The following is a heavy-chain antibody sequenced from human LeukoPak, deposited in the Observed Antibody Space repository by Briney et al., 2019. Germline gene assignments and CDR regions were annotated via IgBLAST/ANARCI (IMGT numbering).Heavy chain of an antibody. CDR2: TYCRSKWYN. CDR3: ARAPPLVRGVIRAFDI. CDR1: GDSFSSNSAA. V-gene: IGHV6-1*01. J-gene: IGHJ3*02. Sequence: SQTLSLTCALSGDSFSSNSAAWTWIRQSPSRGLEWLGSTYCRSKWYNDYAVSVKSLITINPDTSKNQFSLQLNSVTPEDTAVYYCARAPPLVRGVIRAFDIWGQGTMVTVSS. D-gene: IGHD3-10*01.